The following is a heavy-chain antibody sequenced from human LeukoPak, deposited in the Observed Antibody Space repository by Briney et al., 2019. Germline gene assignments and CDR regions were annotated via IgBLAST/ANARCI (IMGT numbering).Heavy chain of an antibody. V-gene: IGHV1-69*13. CDR1: GYTFTSYG. D-gene: IGHD4-17*01. CDR2: IIPIFGTA. J-gene: IGHJ4*02. Sequence: PGASVKVSCKASGYTFTSYGISWVRQAPGQGLEWMGGIIPIFGTANYAQKFQGRVTITADESTSTAYMELSSLRSEDTAVYYCARGPRAYGDYEGHWGQGTLVTVSS. CDR3: ARGPRAYGDYEGH.